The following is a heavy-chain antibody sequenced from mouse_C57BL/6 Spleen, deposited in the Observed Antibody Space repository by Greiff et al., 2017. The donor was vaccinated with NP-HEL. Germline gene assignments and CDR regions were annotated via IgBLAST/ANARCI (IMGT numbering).Heavy chain of an antibody. CDR1: GYTFTSYW. CDR2: IDPSDSET. CDR3: AREDYYGSSWYFDV. V-gene: IGHV1-52*01. J-gene: IGHJ1*03. Sequence: QVQLQQPGAELVRPGSSVKLSCKASGYTFTSYWMHWVKQRPIQGLEWIGNIDPSDSETHYNQKFKDKATLTVDKSSSTAYMQLSSLTSEDSAVYYCAREDYYGSSWYFDVWGTGTTVTVSS. D-gene: IGHD1-1*01.